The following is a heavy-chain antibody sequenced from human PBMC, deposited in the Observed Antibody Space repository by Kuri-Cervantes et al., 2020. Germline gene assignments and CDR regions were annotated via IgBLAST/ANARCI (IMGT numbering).Heavy chain of an antibody. D-gene: IGHD6-13*01. J-gene: IGHJ6*02. CDR2: IKQDGSEK. CDR3: ARARLAAAGHYGMDV. V-gene: IGHV3-7*01. Sequence: GESLKISCAASGFTFSSYWMSWVRQAPGKGLEWVANIKQDGSEKYYADSVKGRFTISRDNSKNTLYLQMNSLRAEDTAVYYCARARLAAAGHYGMDVWGQGTTVTVSS. CDR1: GFTFSSYW.